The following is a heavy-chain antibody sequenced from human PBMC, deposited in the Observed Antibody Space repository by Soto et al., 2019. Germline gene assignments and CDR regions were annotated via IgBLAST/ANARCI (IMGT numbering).Heavy chain of an antibody. D-gene: IGHD2-15*01. Sequence: QITLKESGPPLVKPTQTLTLTCTFSGFSLSTSGVGVGWIRQTPGKALEWLALIYWDDDKRYSPSLKSRLTITKDTSKNQVVLTMTNMDPVDTATYYCARTQYCSGGSCSPYGMDVWGQGTTVTVSS. CDR2: IYWDDDK. V-gene: IGHV2-5*02. CDR1: GFSLSTSGVG. J-gene: IGHJ6*02. CDR3: ARTQYCSGGSCSPYGMDV.